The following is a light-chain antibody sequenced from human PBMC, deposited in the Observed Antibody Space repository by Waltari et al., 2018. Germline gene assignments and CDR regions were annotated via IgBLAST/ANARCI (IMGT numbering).Light chain of an antibody. CDR1: QRVTSNY. Sequence: LSCRASQRVTSNYLAWYQQRPGQAPRLLIFGASLRAAGISDNFRGGGSGTDFTLTINRLEPADFAVYYCQQYGDSPWTFGQGTKVEVK. CDR2: GAS. V-gene: IGKV3-20*01. J-gene: IGKJ1*01. CDR3: QQYGDSPWT.